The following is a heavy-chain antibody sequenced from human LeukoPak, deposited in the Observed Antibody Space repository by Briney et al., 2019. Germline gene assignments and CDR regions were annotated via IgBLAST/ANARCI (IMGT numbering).Heavy chain of an antibody. CDR3: ARLGYNDYVNY. Sequence: PSETLSLTCTVSGGSLSSADSYWSWIRQPPGKGLEWIGYIFYSGNSYYNPSLKSRLTISVDTSKNQFSLKLSSVTAADTAMYYCARLGYNDYVNYWGQGTLVTVSS. CDR1: GGSLSSADSY. D-gene: IGHD5-12*01. J-gene: IGHJ4*02. V-gene: IGHV4-30-4*01. CDR2: IFYSGNS.